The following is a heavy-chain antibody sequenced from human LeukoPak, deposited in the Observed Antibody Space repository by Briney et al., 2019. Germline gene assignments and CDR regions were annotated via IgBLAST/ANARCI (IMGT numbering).Heavy chain of an antibody. CDR3: ARVGLSGSIRGNYYGMDV. D-gene: IGHD3-10*01. CDR1: GYTFTGYY. CDR2: INPNSGGT. J-gene: IGHJ6*02. V-gene: IGHV1-2*02. Sequence: GASVKVSCKASGYTFTGYYMHWVRQAPGQGLEWMGWINPNSGGTNYAQKFQGRVTMTRDTSISTAYMELSRLRSDDTAVYYCARVGLSGSIRGNYYGMDVWGQGTTVTVSS.